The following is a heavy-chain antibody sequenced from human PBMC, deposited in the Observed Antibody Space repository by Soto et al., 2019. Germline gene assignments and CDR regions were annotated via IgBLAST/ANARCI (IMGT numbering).Heavy chain of an antibody. CDR3: ARDDPNTATLGY. V-gene: IGHV4-31*03. CDR2: IYYSGST. J-gene: IGHJ4*02. D-gene: IGHD6-25*01. CDR1: GGSISSGGYY. Sequence: QVQLQESGPGLVKPSQTLSLTCTVSGGSISSGGYYWSWIRQHPGKGLEWIGYIYYSGSTYYNPALKGRVTISVDTSKNQFSLKLSSVTAADTAVYYCARDDPNTATLGYWGQGTLVTVSS.